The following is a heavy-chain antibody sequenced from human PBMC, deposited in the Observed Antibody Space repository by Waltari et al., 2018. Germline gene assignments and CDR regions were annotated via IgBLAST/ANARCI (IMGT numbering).Heavy chain of an antibody. CDR3: TRQVLGYCTSAACRRLES. D-gene: IGHD2-2*03. Sequence: QVQLQESGPGLVKPSATLSLTCDVSGYAINSGFYWGWIQQTPGKGLEWIATISPDGTTFYNPSLTSRVTTSMDMSKNQFSLKLKSVTAADTAVYYCTRQVLGYCTSAACRRLESWGQGTLVTVSS. CDR2: ISPDGTT. V-gene: IGHV4-38-2*01. J-gene: IGHJ4*02. CDR1: GYAINSGFY.